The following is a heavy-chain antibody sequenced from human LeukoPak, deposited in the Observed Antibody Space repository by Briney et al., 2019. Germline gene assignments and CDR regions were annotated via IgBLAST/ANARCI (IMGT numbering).Heavy chain of an antibody. CDR1: GFTFNTYW. V-gene: IGHV3-74*01. CDR2: IHSDGST. Sequence: GGSLRLSCATSGFTFNTYWMRWVRQAPGMGLVWVSRIHSDGSTIYADSVKGRFTISRDNAKNTVYLQMNSLRAEDTAVYYCARGGDWGSYFDYWGQGALVTVSS. CDR3: ARGGDWGSYFDY. D-gene: IGHD7-27*01. J-gene: IGHJ4*02.